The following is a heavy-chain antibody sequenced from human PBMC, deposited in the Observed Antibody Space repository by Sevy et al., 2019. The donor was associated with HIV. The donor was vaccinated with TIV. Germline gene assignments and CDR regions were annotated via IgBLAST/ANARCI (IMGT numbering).Heavy chain of an antibody. CDR1: GFTFSSYS. CDR3: ARDEAVYSSSSYFDY. D-gene: IGHD6-6*01. J-gene: IGHJ4*02. V-gene: IGHV3-21*01. Sequence: GGSLRLSCAASGFTFSSYSMNWVRQAPGKGLEWVSSISSSSSYIYYVDSVKGRFTISRDNAKNSLYLQMNSLRAEDTAVYYCARDEAVYSSSSYFDYWGQGTLVIVSS. CDR2: ISSSSSYI.